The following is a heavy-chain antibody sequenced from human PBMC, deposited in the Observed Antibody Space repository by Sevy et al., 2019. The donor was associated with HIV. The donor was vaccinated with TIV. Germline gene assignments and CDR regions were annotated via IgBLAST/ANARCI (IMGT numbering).Heavy chain of an antibody. D-gene: IGHD3-3*01. CDR2: ISSSGKII. Sequence: GGSLRLSCAASGFTFSDHAMIWVRQAPGKGLEWVSTISSSGKIITYVDAVKGRFTISRDQSKNTLYLQMNSLRAEDTAMYYCAKRGNYDFWSGNYYYAMDVWGQGTTVTVSS. CDR1: GFTFSDHA. J-gene: IGHJ6*02. CDR3: AKRGNYDFWSGNYYYAMDV. V-gene: IGHV3-23*01.